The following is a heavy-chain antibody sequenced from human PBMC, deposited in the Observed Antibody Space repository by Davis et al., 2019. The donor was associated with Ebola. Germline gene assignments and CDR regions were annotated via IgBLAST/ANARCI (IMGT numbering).Heavy chain of an antibody. J-gene: IGHJ5*02. CDR3: ARDHGYNRFDP. V-gene: IGHV3-30*03. CDR2: ISYDGNDK. CDR1: GITFSSNA. Sequence: GESLKISCAASGITFSSNAMHWVRQAPGKGLEWVAVISYDGNDKYYADSVKGRFTISTDNSKNTLYLQMSSLRTEDTALYYCARDHGYNRFDPWGQGTLVTVSS.